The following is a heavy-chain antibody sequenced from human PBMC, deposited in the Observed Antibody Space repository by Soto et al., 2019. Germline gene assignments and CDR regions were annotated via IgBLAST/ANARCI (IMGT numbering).Heavy chain of an antibody. CDR3: ATAAVRWFGEFSPRSYYYYYMDV. V-gene: IGHV1-24*01. CDR1: GYTLTELS. CDR2: FDPEDGET. D-gene: IGHD3-10*01. Sequence: ASVKVSCKVSGYTLTELSMHWVRQAPGKGLEWMGGFDPEDGETIYAQKFQGRVTMTEDTSTDTAYMELSSLRSEDTAVYYCATAAVRWFGEFSPRSYYYYYMDVWGKGTTVTVSS. J-gene: IGHJ6*03.